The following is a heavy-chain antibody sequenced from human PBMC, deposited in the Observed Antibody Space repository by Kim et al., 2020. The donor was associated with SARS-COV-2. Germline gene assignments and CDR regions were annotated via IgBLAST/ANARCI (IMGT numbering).Heavy chain of an antibody. J-gene: IGHJ4*02. V-gene: IGHV3-66*01. D-gene: IGHD2-21*01. CDR3: ARDRRVITGGAENDY. CDR1: GFTVSSNY. Sequence: GGSLRLSCAASGFTVSSNYMSWVRQAPGKGLEWVSVIYSGGSTYYADSVKGRFTISRDNSKNTLYLQMNSLRAEDTAVYYCARDRRVITGGAENDYWVQGTLVTVSS. CDR2: IYSGGST.